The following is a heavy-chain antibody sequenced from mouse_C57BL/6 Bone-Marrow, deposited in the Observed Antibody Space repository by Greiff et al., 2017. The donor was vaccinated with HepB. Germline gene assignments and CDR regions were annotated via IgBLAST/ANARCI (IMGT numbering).Heavy chain of an antibody. D-gene: IGHD2-4*01. J-gene: IGHJ2*01. CDR3: ASRADLLSKDYDLDY. CDR2: INPNNGGT. Sequence: EVQLQQSGPELVKPGASVKMSCKASGYTFTDYNMHWVKQSHGKSLEWIGYINPNNGGTSYNQKFKGKATLTVNKSSSTAYMELRSLTSEDSAVYYCASRADLLSKDYDLDYWGQGTTLTVSS. V-gene: IGHV1-22*01. CDR1: GYTFTDYN.